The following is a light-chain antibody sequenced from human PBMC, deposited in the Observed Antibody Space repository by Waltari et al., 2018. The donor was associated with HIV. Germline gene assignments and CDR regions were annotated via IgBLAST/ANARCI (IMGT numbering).Light chain of an antibody. CDR2: EVS. CDR3: TSYAGSNNLL. J-gene: IGLJ2*01. V-gene: IGLV2-8*01. Sequence: QSALTQPHSASGSPGQSVTISCTGTSSDVGGYNYVSWYQQHPGKAPKLMIFEVSKRPSGVPDRFFGSKSGNTASLTVSGLQAEDEADYYCTSYAGSNNLLFGGGTKLIVL. CDR1: SSDVGGYNY.